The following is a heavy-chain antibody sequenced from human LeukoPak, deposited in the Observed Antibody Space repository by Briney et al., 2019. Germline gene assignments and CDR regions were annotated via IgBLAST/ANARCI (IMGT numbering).Heavy chain of an antibody. CDR1: GYILASYG. Sequence: ASVKVSCKASGYILASYGISWVRQAPGQGLEWMGWISADNGDTKYAQNLQGRVTLTTDTSTGTAYMELGRLTSDDKALYYCARDTALIITPGGPDYWGRGTLITVSS. V-gene: IGHV1-18*01. D-gene: IGHD3-10*01. CDR2: ISADNGDT. CDR3: ARDTALIITPGGPDY. J-gene: IGHJ4*02.